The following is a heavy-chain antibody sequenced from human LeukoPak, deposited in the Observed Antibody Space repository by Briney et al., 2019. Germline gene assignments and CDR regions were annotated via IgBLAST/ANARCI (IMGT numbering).Heavy chain of an antibody. CDR2: IYHSGST. Sequence: SETLPLTCAVSGYSISSGYYWGWIRQPPGKGLEWIGSIYHSGSTYYNPSLKSRVTISVDTSKNQFSLKLSSVTAADTAVYYCARRGGSRYFDYWGQGTLVTVSS. V-gene: IGHV4-38-2*01. D-gene: IGHD3-16*01. CDR3: ARRGGSRYFDY. CDR1: GYSISSGYY. J-gene: IGHJ4*02.